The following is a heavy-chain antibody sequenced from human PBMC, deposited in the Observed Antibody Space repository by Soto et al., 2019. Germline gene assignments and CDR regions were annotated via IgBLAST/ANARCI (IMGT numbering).Heavy chain of an antibody. V-gene: IGHV3-33*01. CDR1: GFTFSSYG. Sequence: PGGSLRLSCAASGFTFSSYGMHWVRQAPGKGLEWVAVIWYDGSNKYYADSVKGRFTISRDNSKNTLYLQMDSLRAEDTAVYYCARGGSLHWYFDLWGRGTLVTISS. CDR2: IWYDGSNK. D-gene: IGHD5-12*01. J-gene: IGHJ2*01. CDR3: ARGGSLHWYFDL.